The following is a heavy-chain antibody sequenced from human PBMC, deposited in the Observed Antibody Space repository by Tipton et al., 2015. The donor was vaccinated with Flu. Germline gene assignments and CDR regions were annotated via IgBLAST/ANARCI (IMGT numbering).Heavy chain of an antibody. D-gene: IGHD3-10*01. CDR2: IYTHVNT. CDR3: ARAPIGTYGSGSYYNI. V-gene: IGHV4-61*02. CDR1: GDSISSGSYY. Sequence: TLSLTCTVSGDSISSGSYYWSWIRQPAGKGLEWIGRIYTHVNTNYNPSLKSRVTIAVDTSKNPFSLKLSSVTVADTAVYLCARAPIGTYGSGSYYNIWGQGTLVTVSS. J-gene: IGHJ4*02.